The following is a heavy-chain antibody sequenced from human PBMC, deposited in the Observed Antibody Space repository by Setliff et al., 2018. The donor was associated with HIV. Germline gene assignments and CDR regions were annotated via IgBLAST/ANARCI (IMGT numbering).Heavy chain of an antibody. Sequence: GGSLRLSCVASGLTFNRYWVSWVRQVPGKGLEWISSISWRSTYIYYSDSVKGRFTISRDDAEKSLFLQLDSLRDEDTAVYYCSMSHGIGNYYMDGWGPGTTVTVSS. V-gene: IGHV3-21*01. CDR3: SMSHGIGNYYMDG. J-gene: IGHJ6*03. D-gene: IGHD2-15*01. CDR1: GLTFNRYW. CDR2: ISWRSTYI.